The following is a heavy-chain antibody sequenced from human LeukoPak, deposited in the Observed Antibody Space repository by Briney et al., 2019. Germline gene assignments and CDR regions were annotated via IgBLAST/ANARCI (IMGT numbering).Heavy chain of an antibody. Sequence: SETLSLTCIVSGGSITTSDNYWGWIRQPPGKGLEWIGAVHNSGSTYYKPSLKSRVTISVDTSKNHFSLKLSSVTAADMAIYFCARAVRWFGELSQIDYWGQGTLVTVSS. CDR2: VHNSGST. J-gene: IGHJ4*02. CDR3: ARAVRWFGELSQIDY. CDR1: GGSITTSDNY. V-gene: IGHV4-39*07. D-gene: IGHD3-10*01.